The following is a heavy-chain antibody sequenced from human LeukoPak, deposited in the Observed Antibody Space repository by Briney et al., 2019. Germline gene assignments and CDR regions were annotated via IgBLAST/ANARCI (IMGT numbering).Heavy chain of an antibody. Sequence: SGRSLRLSCAASGFTFSSYGMHWVRQAPGKGLEWVAVIWYDGSNKYYADSVKGRFTISRDNSKNTLYLQMNSLRAEDTAVYYCARALYGDYFDYYYGMDVWGQGTTVTVSS. CDR2: IWYDGSNK. J-gene: IGHJ6*02. CDR1: GFTFSSYG. V-gene: IGHV3-33*01. D-gene: IGHD4-17*01. CDR3: ARALYGDYFDYYYGMDV.